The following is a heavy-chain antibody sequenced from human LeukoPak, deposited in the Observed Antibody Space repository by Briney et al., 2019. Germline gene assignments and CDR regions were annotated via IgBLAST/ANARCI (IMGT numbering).Heavy chain of an antibody. CDR1: GYTFTSYG. Sequence: ASVKVSCRASGYTFTSYGISWVRQAPGQGLEGMGWISAYNGNTNYAQKLQGRVTMTTDTSTSTAYMELRSLRSDDTAVYYCARVVSSGYYYGWFDPWGQGTLVTVSS. J-gene: IGHJ5*02. CDR2: ISAYNGNT. D-gene: IGHD3-22*01. CDR3: ARVVSSGYYYGWFDP. V-gene: IGHV1-18*01.